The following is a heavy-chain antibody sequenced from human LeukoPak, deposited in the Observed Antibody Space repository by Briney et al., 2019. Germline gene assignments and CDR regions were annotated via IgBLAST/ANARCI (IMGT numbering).Heavy chain of an antibody. V-gene: IGHV3-33*01. CDR3: AREGMEYSYGSEFDY. D-gene: IGHD5-18*01. Sequence: GRSLRLSCAASGFTFSSYGMHWVRQAPGRGLEWEAVVWYDGSNKYYADSVKGRFTISRDNSKNTLYLQMNSLRAEDTAVYYCAREGMEYSYGSEFDYWGQGTLVTVSS. J-gene: IGHJ4*02. CDR2: VWYDGSNK. CDR1: GFTFSSYG.